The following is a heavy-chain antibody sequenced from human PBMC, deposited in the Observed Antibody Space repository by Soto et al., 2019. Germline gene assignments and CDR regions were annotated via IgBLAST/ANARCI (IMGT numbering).Heavy chain of an antibody. CDR3: AAVGNYIWGSSVPFDH. CDR1: GFTFTSSA. V-gene: IGHV1-58*02. CDR2: IVVGSGNT. J-gene: IGHJ4*02. Sequence: SVKVSCKASGFTFTSSAMQWVRQARGQRLEWIGWIVVGSGNTNYAQKFQERVTITRDMSTSTAYMELSSLRSEDTAVYYCAAVGNYIWGSSVPFDHWGQGTLVTVS. D-gene: IGHD3-16*01.